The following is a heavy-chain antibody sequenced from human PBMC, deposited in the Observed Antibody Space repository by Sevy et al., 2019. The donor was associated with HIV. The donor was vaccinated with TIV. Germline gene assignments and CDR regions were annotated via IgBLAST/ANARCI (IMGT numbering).Heavy chain of an antibody. CDR2: MWFDGSNT. Sequence: GGSLRLSCAASGFTFSTYGMHWVRQAPGKGLEWVAVMWFDGSNTYYADSVKGGFTITRDIAKNTMYLQMNSLRAEETAVYYCARDLEFYDYGDSGPAFMPDYWGQGTLVTVSS. CDR3: ARDLEFYDYGDSGPAFMPDY. D-gene: IGHD3-16*01. V-gene: IGHV3-33*01. J-gene: IGHJ4*02. CDR1: GFTFSTYG.